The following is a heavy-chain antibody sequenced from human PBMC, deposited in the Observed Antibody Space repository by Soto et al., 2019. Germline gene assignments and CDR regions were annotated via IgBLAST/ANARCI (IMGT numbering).Heavy chain of an antibody. J-gene: IGHJ6*02. CDR3: ARGPQYYDFWSGLQTKYGMDV. V-gene: IGHV1-69*13. Sequence: ASVKVSCTASGGTFSSYAISWVRQAPGQGLEWMGGIIPIFGTANYAQKFQGRVTITADESTSTAYMELSSLRSEDTAVYYCARGPQYYDFWSGLQTKYGMDVWGQGTTVTVSS. D-gene: IGHD3-3*01. CDR1: GGTFSSYA. CDR2: IIPIFGTA.